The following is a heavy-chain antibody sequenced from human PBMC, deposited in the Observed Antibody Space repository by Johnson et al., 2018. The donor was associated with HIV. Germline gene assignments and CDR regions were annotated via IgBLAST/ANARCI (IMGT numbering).Heavy chain of an antibody. CDR1: GFTFSSYD. D-gene: IGHD6-13*01. J-gene: IGHJ3*02. CDR3: ARLGIAAARGAFDI. V-gene: IGHV3-66*01. CDR2: IYSGGST. Sequence: VQLVESGGGLVQPGGSLRLSCAASGFTFSSYDMHWVRQATGKGLEWVSAIYSGGSTYYADSVKGRFTISRDNSKNTLYLQMNSLRAEDTAVYYCARLGIAAARGAFDIWGQGTMVTVSS.